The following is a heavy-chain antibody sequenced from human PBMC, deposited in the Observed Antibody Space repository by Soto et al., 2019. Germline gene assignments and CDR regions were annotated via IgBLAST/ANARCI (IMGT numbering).Heavy chain of an antibody. Sequence: QVQLVESGGGLVKPGGSLRLSCAASGFTFSDYDMTWIRQAAGKGLEWVSYISTSGNIKYYAESVEGRFTISRDNAKNSLYLQMNSLRADDTAVYFCARNGRTFDPWGQGTLVTVSS. CDR2: ISTSGNIK. D-gene: IGHD1-26*01. CDR3: ARNGRTFDP. CDR1: GFTFSDYD. J-gene: IGHJ5*02. V-gene: IGHV3-11*01.